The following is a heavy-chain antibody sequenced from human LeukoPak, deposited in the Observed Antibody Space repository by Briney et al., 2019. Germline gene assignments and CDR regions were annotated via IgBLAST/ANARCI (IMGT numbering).Heavy chain of an antibody. CDR1: GYRFTRSW. D-gene: IGHD6-19*01. J-gene: IGHJ1*01. CDR2: IYPGDSDT. CDR3: ARRGIAVAGTPAEYFQH. V-gene: IGHV5-51*01. Sequence: GESLKISCKASGYRFTRSWIAWVRQMPGKGLEWMGLIYPGDSDTRYSPSFQGQVTISADKSISTAYLHWSSLKASDTAMYYCARRGIAVAGTPAEYFQHWGQGTLVTVSS.